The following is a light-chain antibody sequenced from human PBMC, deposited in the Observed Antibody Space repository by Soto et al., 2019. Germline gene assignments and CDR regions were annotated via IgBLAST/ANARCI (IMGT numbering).Light chain of an antibody. CDR2: DVS. V-gene: IGLV2-14*01. CDR3: SSYTSSSTLYV. Sequence: QSALTQPASVSGSPGQSITISCTGTSSDVGGYNYVSWYQQNPGKAPKLMISDVSNRPSGISNRFSGSKSGNTASLTISGLQPEDEADCYCSSYTSSSTLYVFGTGPKLTVL. J-gene: IGLJ1*01. CDR1: SSDVGGYNY.